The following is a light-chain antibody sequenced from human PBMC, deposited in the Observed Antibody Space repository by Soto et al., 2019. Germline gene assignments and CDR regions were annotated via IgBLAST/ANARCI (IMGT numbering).Light chain of an antibody. CDR2: DTS. Sequence: EVVLTQSPATLSLSPGERATLACMASQSVSKYLAWYQQKPGQAPRLLIYDTSNRATGIPARFSGSGSGTDFTLTISSLEPEDSAVYYCQQRDTWPPLTFGGGTKVEI. CDR3: QQRDTWPPLT. CDR1: QSVSKY. J-gene: IGKJ4*01. V-gene: IGKV3-11*01.